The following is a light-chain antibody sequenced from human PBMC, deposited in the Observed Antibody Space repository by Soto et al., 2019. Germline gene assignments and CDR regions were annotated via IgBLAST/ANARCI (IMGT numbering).Light chain of an antibody. Sequence: EIVLTQSPSTLSFSPWERSTLSFRASQSVSSYLAWYQQKPGQAPRLLIYDASNRATGIPARFSGSGSGTDFTLTISSLEPEDFAVYYCQQRSNWPGTFGQGTKVDI. V-gene: IGKV3-11*01. CDR3: QQRSNWPGT. J-gene: IGKJ1*01. CDR1: QSVSSY. CDR2: DAS.